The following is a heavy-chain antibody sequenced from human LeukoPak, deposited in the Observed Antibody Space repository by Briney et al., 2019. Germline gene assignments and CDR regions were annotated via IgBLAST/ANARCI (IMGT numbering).Heavy chain of an antibody. CDR3: AKVNLRYFDWLLSGD. CDR1: GFTFSSYG. CDR2: IRYDGSNK. J-gene: IGHJ4*02. Sequence: PGGSLRLSCAASGFTFSSYGMHWVRQAPGKGLEWAAFIRYDGSNKYYADSVKGRFTISRDNSKNTLYLQMNSLRAEDTAVYYCAKVNLRYFDWLLSGDWGQGTLVTVSS. V-gene: IGHV3-30*02. D-gene: IGHD3-9*01.